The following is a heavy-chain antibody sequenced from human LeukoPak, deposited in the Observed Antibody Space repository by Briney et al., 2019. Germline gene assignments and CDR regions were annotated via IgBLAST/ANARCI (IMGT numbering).Heavy chain of an antibody. Sequence: GGSLRLSCSTSGFTFSNHFMHWVRQAPGKGLEYVSSIGPNGASTLYADSVKGRFTISRDNSKNALYLQLTSLRLEDTALYYCVKDLTGTLSFDYWGQGTLVTVSS. CDR2: IGPNGAST. D-gene: IGHD3-9*01. V-gene: IGHV3-64D*06. CDR1: GFTFSNHF. CDR3: VKDLTGTLSFDY. J-gene: IGHJ4*02.